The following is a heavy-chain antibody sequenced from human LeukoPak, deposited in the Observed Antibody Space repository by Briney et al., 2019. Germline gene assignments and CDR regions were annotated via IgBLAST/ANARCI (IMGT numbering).Heavy chain of an antibody. Sequence: PGGSLRLSCAASGFTFSSYSMNWVRQAPGKGLEWVSSISSSRSYIYYADSVKGRFTISRDNAKNSLYLQMNSLRAEDTAVYYCARESSSGYDPGYWGQGTLVTVSS. D-gene: IGHD3-22*01. CDR3: ARESSSGYDPGY. J-gene: IGHJ4*02. CDR1: GFTFSSYS. CDR2: ISSSRSYI. V-gene: IGHV3-21*01.